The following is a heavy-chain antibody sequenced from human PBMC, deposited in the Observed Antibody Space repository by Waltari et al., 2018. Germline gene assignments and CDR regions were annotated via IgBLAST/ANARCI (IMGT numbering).Heavy chain of an antibody. Sequence: QVQLVQSGAEVKTPGASVKVSCKASGYTFTGYYMHWVRQAPGQGLEWMGWINPNSGGTNYAQKFQGRVTMTRDTSISTAYMELSRLRSDDTAVYYCARGGPSGSYPHDAFDIWGQGTMVTVSS. CDR3: ARGGPSGSYPHDAFDI. CDR1: GYTFTGYY. CDR2: INPNSGGT. V-gene: IGHV1-2*02. D-gene: IGHD1-26*01. J-gene: IGHJ3*02.